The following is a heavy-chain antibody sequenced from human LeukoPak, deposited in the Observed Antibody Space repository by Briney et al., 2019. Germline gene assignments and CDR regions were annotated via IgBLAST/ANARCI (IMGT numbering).Heavy chain of an antibody. CDR2: ISSSSSYI. CDR3: ASGLWSGDDAFDI. V-gene: IGHV3-21*01. D-gene: IGHD3-3*01. Sequence: PGGSLRLSCAASGFTFSSYSMNWVRQAPGKGLEWVSSISSSSSYIYYADSVKGRFTSSRDNAKNSLYLQMNSLRAEDTAVYYCASGLWSGDDAFDIWGQGTMVTVSS. CDR1: GFTFSSYS. J-gene: IGHJ3*02.